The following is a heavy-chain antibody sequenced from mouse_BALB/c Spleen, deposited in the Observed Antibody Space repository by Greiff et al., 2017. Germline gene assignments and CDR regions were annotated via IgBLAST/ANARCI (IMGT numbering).Heavy chain of an antibody. CDR1: GFTFSSYA. V-gene: IGHV5-6-5*01. D-gene: IGHD2-3*01. CDR2: ISSGGST. CDR3: ARIYDGYYDYFDY. J-gene: IGHJ2*01. Sequence: EVHLVESGGGLVKPGGSLKLSCAASGFTFSSYAMSWVRQTPEKRLEWVASISSGGSTYYPDSVKGRFTISRDNARNILYLQMSSLRSEDTAMYYCARIYDGYYDYFDYWGQGTTLTVSS.